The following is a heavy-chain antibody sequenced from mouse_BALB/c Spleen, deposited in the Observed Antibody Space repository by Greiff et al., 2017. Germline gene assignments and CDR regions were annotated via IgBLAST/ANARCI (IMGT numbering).Heavy chain of an antibody. D-gene: IGHD1-2*01. J-gene: IGHJ3*01. V-gene: IGHV2-9*02. Sequence: VQLQESGPGLVAPSQSLSITCTVSGFSLTSYGVHWVRQPPGKGLEWLGVIWAGGSTNYNSALMSRLSISKDNSKSQVFLKMNSLQTDDTAMYYCARGDYGRFAYWGQGTLVTVSA. CDR2: IWAGGST. CDR1: GFSLTSYG. CDR3: ARGDYGRFAY.